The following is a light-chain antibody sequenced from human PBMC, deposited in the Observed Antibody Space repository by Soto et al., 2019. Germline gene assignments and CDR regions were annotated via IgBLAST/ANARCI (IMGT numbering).Light chain of an antibody. J-gene: IGKJ1*01. V-gene: IGKV3-15*01. CDR2: GAS. CDR3: QQYKDWRT. Sequence: IVMTQSPATLSVSPGERATLSCRASQTIDNKFAWYQQRPGQAPRLLIYGASIRATGIPARFSGSGSGTEFTLTSSGLQSEDFGVYYCQQYKDWRTFGQGTNVDIK. CDR1: QTIDNK.